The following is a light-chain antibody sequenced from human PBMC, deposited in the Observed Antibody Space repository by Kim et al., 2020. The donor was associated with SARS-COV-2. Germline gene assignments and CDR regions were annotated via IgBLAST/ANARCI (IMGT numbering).Light chain of an antibody. V-gene: IGLV1-51*01. Sequence: GQKDTISCSGSNSNIGKNYVSWYQQLPGTAPKLLIYDNDKRHSGIPDRFSGSKSGTSATLDITGLQTGDEADYYCATWDNSLNGLVFGGGTQLTVL. CDR3: ATWDNSLNGLV. CDR1: NSNIGKNY. CDR2: DND. J-gene: IGLJ2*01.